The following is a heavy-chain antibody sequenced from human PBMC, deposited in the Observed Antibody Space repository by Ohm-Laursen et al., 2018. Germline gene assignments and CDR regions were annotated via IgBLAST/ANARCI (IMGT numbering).Heavy chain of an antibody. J-gene: IGHJ4*02. D-gene: IGHD4-17*01. CDR3: ARVSLNGARFDY. CDR1: GGSISSGGYC. V-gene: IGHV4-31*01. Sequence: TLSLTCSVSGGSISSGGYCWSWIRQHPGKGLERIGYIYYSGSTYYNPSLKSLVTISVDTSKNQFSLKLSSVTAADTAVYYCARVSLNGARFDYWGQGTLVTVSS. CDR2: IYYSGST.